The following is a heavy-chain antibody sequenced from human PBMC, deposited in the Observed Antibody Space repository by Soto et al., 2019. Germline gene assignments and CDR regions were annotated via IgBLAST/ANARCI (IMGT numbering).Heavy chain of an antibody. CDR2: ISYDGSNK. V-gene: IGHV3-30*18. Sequence: GGSLRLSCAASGFTFSSYGMHWVRQAPGKGLEWVAVISYDGSNKYYADSVKGRFTISRDNSKNTLYLQMNSLRAEDTAVYYCAKDPSPQQWLGLFDYWGQGTLVTVSS. J-gene: IGHJ4*02. D-gene: IGHD6-19*01. CDR1: GFTFSSYG. CDR3: AKDPSPQQWLGLFDY.